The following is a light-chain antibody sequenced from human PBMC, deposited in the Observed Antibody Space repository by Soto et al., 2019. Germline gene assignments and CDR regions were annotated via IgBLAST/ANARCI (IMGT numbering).Light chain of an antibody. V-gene: IGKV3-20*01. CDR1: QSVRSSY. Sequence: EIVLTQSPGTLSLSPGERATLSCRASQSVRSSYLARYQQKLGQAPRLLIYGVSNRATGIPDRFSGSGSGTDFTLTISRLESEDFAVYYGQQYGTSPRTFGQGTKVEIK. J-gene: IGKJ1*01. CDR3: QQYGTSPRT. CDR2: GVS.